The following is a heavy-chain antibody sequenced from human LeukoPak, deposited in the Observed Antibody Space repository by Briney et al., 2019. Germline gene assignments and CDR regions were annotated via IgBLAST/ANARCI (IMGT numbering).Heavy chain of an antibody. CDR3: AKAGYGVVVVAATTTYYFDY. V-gene: IGHV3-23*01. CDR2: ISGSGGST. CDR1: GFTFSSYA. J-gene: IGHJ4*02. Sequence: GGSLRLSCAASGFTFSSYAMSWVRQAPGKGLEWVSAISGSGGSTYYADSVKGRFTISRDNSKNTLYLQMNSLRAEDTAVYYCAKAGYGVVVVAATTTYYFDYWGQGTLVTVSS. D-gene: IGHD2-15*01.